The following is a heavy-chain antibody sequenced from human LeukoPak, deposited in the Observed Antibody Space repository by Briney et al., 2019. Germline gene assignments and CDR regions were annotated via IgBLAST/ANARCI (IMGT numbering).Heavy chain of an antibody. D-gene: IGHD2-15*01. V-gene: IGHV4-34*01. CDR1: GGSFSGYY. J-gene: IGHJ6*03. Sequence: SETLSLNCAVYGGSFSGYYWSWIRQPPGKGLEWIGEINHGGSTNYNPSLKSRVTISVDTSKNQFSLKLSSVTAADTAVYYCARGSALGPKNYYYYMDVWGKGTTVTVSS. CDR3: ARGSALGPKNYYYYMDV. CDR2: INHGGST.